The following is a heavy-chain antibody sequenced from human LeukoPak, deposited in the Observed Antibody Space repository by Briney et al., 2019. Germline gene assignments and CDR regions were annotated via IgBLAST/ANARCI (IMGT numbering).Heavy chain of an antibody. J-gene: IGHJ4*02. V-gene: IGHV4-34*01. D-gene: IGHD4-17*01. CDR3: ARHRDGDHFDY. CDR1: GGSFSGYY. CDR2: INHSGST. Sequence: PSETLSLTCAVYGGSFSGYYWSWIRQPPGKGLEWIGEINHSGSTYYNPSLKSRVTISVDTSKNQFSLKLSSVTAADTAVYYCARHRDGDHFDYWGQGTLVTVSS.